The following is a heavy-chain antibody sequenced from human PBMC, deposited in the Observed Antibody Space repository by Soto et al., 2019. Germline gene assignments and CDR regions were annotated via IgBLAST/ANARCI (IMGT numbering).Heavy chain of an antibody. CDR2: INHSGST. Sequence: QVQLQQWGAGLLKPSEALSLTCAVYGGSFSGYYWSCIRQPPGKGLEWIGEINHSGSTNYNPSLKSRVTISVDTSKNQFSLKLSSVIAADTAVYYCARGGIVVVVAATYFDYWGQGTLVTVSS. CDR1: GGSFSGYY. CDR3: ARGGIVVVVAATYFDY. V-gene: IGHV4-34*01. J-gene: IGHJ4*02. D-gene: IGHD2-15*01.